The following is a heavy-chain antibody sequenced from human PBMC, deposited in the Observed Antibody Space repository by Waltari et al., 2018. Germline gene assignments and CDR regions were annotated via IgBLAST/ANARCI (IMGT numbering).Heavy chain of an antibody. J-gene: IGHJ5*02. CDR2: IIPIFGTA. Sequence: QVQLVQSGAEVKKPGSSVKVSCKASGGTFSSYAISWVRQAPGQGLEWLGGIIPIFGTANYAQQCQGRVTITADESTSTAYMELSSLRSEDTAVYYCARSSKVGLAVAGFFNWFDPWGQGTLVTVSS. CDR3: ARSSKVGLAVAGFFNWFDP. CDR1: GGTFSSYA. D-gene: IGHD6-19*01. V-gene: IGHV1-69*13.